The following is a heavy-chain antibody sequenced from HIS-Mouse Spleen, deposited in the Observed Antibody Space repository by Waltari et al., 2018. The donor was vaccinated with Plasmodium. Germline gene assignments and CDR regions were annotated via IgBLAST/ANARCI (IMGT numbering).Heavy chain of an antibody. J-gene: IGHJ4*02. V-gene: IGHV3-21*01. CDR3: ARDRSAAALLGY. CDR2: ISSSSSYI. D-gene: IGHD6-13*01. CDR1: AFTFRSYS. Sequence: EVQLVESGGGLVKPGGSLRPSCAASAFTFRSYSMNWVRQAPGKGLEWVSSISSSSSYIYYADSVKGRFTISRDNAKNSLYLQMNSLRAEDTAVYYCARDRSAAALLGYWGQGTLVTVSS.